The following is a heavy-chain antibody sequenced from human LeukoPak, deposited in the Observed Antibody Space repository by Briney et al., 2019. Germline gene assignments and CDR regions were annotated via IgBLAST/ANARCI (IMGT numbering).Heavy chain of an antibody. D-gene: IGHD6-13*01. Sequence: GGSLLLSCAASGFSFSSYEMNWGRQAPGKGLEWVAHISSSGSTIYQADSVKGRFTISRDNAKKSLFLQMNSLRAEDTAVYYCARELKQLVLKNDYYYGMDVWRQGTTVTVSS. CDR2: ISSSGSTI. CDR1: GFSFSSYE. J-gene: IGHJ6*02. CDR3: ARELKQLVLKNDYYYGMDV. V-gene: IGHV3-48*03.